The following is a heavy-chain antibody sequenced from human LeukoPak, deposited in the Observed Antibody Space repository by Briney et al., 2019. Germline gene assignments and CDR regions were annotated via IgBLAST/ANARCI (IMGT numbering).Heavy chain of an antibody. CDR1: GFTFSSYS. CDR3: ARLPNYYGSGSYSEVFDY. Sequence: SGGSLRLSYAASGFTFSSYSMNWVRQAPGKGLEWVSSISSSSSYIYYADSVKGRFTISRDNAKNSLYLQMNSLRAEDTAVYYCARLPNYYGSGSYSEVFDYWGQGTLVTVSS. D-gene: IGHD3-10*01. CDR2: ISSSSSYI. V-gene: IGHV3-21*01. J-gene: IGHJ4*02.